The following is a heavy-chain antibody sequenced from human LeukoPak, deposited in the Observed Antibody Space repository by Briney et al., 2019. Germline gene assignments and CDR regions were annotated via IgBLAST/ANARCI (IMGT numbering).Heavy chain of an antibody. D-gene: IGHD6-6*01. V-gene: IGHV3-21*01. Sequence: KTGGSLRLSCAASGFTFSSYSMNWVRQAPGKGLEWVSSISSSSSYIYYADSVKGRFTISRDNAKNSLYLQMNSLRAEDTAVYYCARESASSSSASSPYYFDYWGQGTLVTVSS. CDR2: ISSSSSYI. J-gene: IGHJ4*02. CDR1: GFTFSSYS. CDR3: ARESASSSSASSPYYFDY.